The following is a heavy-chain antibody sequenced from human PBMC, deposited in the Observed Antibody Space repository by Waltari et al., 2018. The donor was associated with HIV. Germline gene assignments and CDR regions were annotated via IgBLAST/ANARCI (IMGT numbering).Heavy chain of an antibody. Sequence: QVQLVQSGAELKKPGSSVKVSCRASGGIFSSNGITWVRQAPGQGLEWMGGLIPIFGTPNYAQKFQGRVTITADESTGTAYMELRSLRSEDTAVYYCARRFTWNKSYYYYGLAVWGQGTTVTVSS. V-gene: IGHV1-69*01. CDR3: ARRFTWNKSYYYYGLAV. D-gene: IGHD3-10*01. CDR1: GGIFSSNG. J-gene: IGHJ6*02. CDR2: LIPIFGTP.